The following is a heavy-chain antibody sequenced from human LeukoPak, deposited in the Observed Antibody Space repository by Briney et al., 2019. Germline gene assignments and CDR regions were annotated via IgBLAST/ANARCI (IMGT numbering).Heavy chain of an antibody. CDR2: IYYGGST. Sequence: SETLSLTCTVSGCSISSYYWSWIRQPPGKGLEWIGYIYYGGSTNYNPSLKGRVTISVDTSKNQFSLKLSSVTAADTAVYYCARDLGLDGYTSYYFDYWGQGSLVTVSS. V-gene: IGHV4-59*01. CDR1: GCSISSYY. J-gene: IGHJ4*02. D-gene: IGHD5-24*01. CDR3: ARDLGLDGYTSYYFDY.